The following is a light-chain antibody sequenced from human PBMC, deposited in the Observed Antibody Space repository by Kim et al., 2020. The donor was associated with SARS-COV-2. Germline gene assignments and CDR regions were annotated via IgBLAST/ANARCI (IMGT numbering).Light chain of an antibody. Sequence: DIQMTQSPSSVSASVGDRVIITCRASQGINNWLAWYQQKPGKAPKLLISAASNLESGVPSRFSGSGSGTDFTLTISGLQPEDSATYFCQQTNSFPITFGQGTQLEIK. CDR1: QGINNW. J-gene: IGKJ5*01. CDR2: AAS. V-gene: IGKV1-12*01. CDR3: QQTNSFPIT.